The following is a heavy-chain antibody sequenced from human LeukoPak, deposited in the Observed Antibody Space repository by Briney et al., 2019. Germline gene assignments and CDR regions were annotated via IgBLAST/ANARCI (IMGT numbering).Heavy chain of an antibody. CDR3: ARGSPNEYDSSGYYSPLGY. V-gene: IGHV3-48*04. CDR2: ISSGSSTI. Sequence: GGSLRLSCVASGFTFSDYSINWLRQAPGKGLEWVSYISSGSSTIYYADSVKGRFTTSRDNAKNSLYLQMNSLRAEDTAVYYCARGSPNEYDSSGYYSPLGYWGQGTLVIVS. CDR1: GFTFSDYS. J-gene: IGHJ4*02. D-gene: IGHD3-22*01.